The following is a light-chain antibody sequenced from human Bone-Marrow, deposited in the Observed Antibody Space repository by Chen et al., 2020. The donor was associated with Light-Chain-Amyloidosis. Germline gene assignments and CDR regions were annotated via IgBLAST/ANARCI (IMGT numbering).Light chain of an antibody. CDR1: SYKIGNEL. CDR2: DND. V-gene: IGLV1-51*01. Sequence: QSVLTQPPSHSATPGQKVSISGSGGSYKIGNELVSWYVHVPGTVPKVLIFDNDERPSGISDRFSGSKSGTSATLAITGLQSGDEGDYYCGTWDSSLSAWVFGGGTKLSVL. CDR3: GTWDSSLSAWV. J-gene: IGLJ3*02.